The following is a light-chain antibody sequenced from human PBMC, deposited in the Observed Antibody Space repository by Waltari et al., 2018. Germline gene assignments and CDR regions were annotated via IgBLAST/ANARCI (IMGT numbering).Light chain of an antibody. CDR1: SSNVGSYPL. Sequence: SALTPPASVSGSPGQSIPISCTEPSSNVGSYPLLSWYQRHPGGAPKLLIYEVSERPSGVSNRFSGSKSGKTASLTISGLQAEDEADYYCCAFAGRGIYVFGTGTQVTVL. V-gene: IGLV2-23*02. CDR3: CAFAGRGIYV. J-gene: IGLJ1*01. CDR2: EVS.